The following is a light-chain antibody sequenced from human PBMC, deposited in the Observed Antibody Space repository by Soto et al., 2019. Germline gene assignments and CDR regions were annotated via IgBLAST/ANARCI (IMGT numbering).Light chain of an antibody. J-gene: IGLJ1*01. CDR1: NSDIGNYIY. Sequence: QSALTQPRSVSGSPGQSVTISCTGTNSDIGNYIYVSWYQHHPGKAPKLMIYEVTNRPSGVSNRFSGSKSGNTASLTISGLQAEDEADYYCNSYTTNSNRVFGTGTKVTVL. CDR3: NSYTTNSNRV. CDR2: EVT. V-gene: IGLV2-14*01.